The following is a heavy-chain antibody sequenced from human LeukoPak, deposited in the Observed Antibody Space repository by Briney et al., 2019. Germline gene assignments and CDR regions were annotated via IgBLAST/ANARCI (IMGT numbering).Heavy chain of an antibody. Sequence: PGGPLRLSCAASGFIFTNSWMSWLRQAPGKGLEWVGRITSKTDGGTTDYAAPVKGRFTISRDDSKNTLFLQMNSLKTEDTAVYYCTIRYCSSTSCYGDFDYWGQGTLLTVSS. CDR1: GFIFTNSW. V-gene: IGHV3-15*01. CDR2: ITSKTDGGTT. CDR3: TIRYCSSTSCYGDFDY. D-gene: IGHD2-2*01. J-gene: IGHJ4*02.